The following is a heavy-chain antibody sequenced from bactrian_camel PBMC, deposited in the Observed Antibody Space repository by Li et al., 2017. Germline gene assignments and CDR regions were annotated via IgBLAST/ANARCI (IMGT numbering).Heavy chain of an antibody. V-gene: IGHV3S40*01. J-gene: IGHJ4*01. D-gene: IGHD1*01. CDR3: VALAWGFNY. CDR2: IYTGGGST. CDR1: GFIFSNRV. Sequence: VQLVESGGGLVQPGGSLRLSCVASGFIFSNRVMSWVRQAPGKGLEWVSSIYTGGGSTYYADFVKGRFTISRANTMNTAYLQMDSLKSEDTAQYYCVALAWGFNYWGQGTQVTVS.